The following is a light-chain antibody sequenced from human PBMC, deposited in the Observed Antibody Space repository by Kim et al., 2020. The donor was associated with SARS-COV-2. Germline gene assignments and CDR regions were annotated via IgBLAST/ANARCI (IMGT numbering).Light chain of an antibody. CDR1: SSDVGDYDY. CDR2: DVS. V-gene: IGLV2-14*03. J-gene: IGLJ1*01. Sequence: QSVLTQPASVSGSPGQSITISCTGTSSDVGDYDYVSWYQQHPGKAPKLIISDVSNRPSGVSSRFSGSKSGNTASLTISGLQDEDEADYYCCSYARGSAYVFGTGTKVTVL. CDR3: CSYARGSAYV.